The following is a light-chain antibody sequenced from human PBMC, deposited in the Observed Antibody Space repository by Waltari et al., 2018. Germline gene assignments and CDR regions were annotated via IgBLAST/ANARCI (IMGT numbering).Light chain of an antibody. V-gene: IGLV2-23*01. CDR3: CSYAGSSTNVV. J-gene: IGLJ2*01. Sequence: QSALTQPASVSGSPGQSITISCTRTSSDVGCYNLVSWYQQHPGKAPKPMIYEGSKRPSGVSNRVSGSKSGNTASMTIAGLQAEDEADYYCCSYAGSSTNVVFGGGTKLTVL. CDR2: EGS. CDR1: SSDVGCYNL.